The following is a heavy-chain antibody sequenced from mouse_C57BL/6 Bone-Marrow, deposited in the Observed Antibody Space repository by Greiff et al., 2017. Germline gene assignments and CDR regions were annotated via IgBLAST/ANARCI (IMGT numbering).Heavy chain of an antibody. CDR2: INPYNGDT. CDR3: AGDYYDGSCFDY. Sequence: VQLKESGPELVKPGASVKISCKASGYSFTGYFMNWVKQSHGKSLEWIGRINPYNGDTFYNQKFKGKATLTVAKSSSTAHMELLILTSEDFAVYYCAGDYYDGSCFDYWGQGTTLTVSS. V-gene: IGHV1-37*01. J-gene: IGHJ2*01. D-gene: IGHD1-1*01. CDR1: GYSFTGYF.